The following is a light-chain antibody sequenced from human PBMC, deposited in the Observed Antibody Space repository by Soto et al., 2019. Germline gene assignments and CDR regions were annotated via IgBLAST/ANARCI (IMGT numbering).Light chain of an antibody. CDR3: QQFGNSPWT. CDR1: QSVSSY. V-gene: IGKV3-11*01. Sequence: EIVLTQSPATLSLSPGERATLSCRASQSVSSYLAWYQQKPGQAPRLLIYDASNRATGIPARFSGSGSGTDFTLTISSLEPEDFAVYFCQQFGNSPWTFGQGTKVEI. CDR2: DAS. J-gene: IGKJ1*01.